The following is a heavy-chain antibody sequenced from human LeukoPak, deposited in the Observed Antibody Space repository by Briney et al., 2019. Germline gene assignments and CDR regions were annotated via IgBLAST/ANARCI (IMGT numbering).Heavy chain of an antibody. D-gene: IGHD5-18*01. J-gene: IGHJ4*02. CDR3: ARGKRGDTAMVVDY. CDR2: IYTSGST. Sequence: SETLSLTCTVSGGSISSYYWSWIRQPAGKGLEWIGRIYTSGSTNYNPSLKSRVTMSVDTSKNQFSLKLSSVTAADTAMYYCARGKRGDTAMVVDYWGQGTLVTVSS. V-gene: IGHV4-4*07. CDR1: GGSISSYY.